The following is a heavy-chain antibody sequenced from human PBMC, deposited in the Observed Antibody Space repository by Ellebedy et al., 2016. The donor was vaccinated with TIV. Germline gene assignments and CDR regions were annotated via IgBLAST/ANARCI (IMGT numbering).Heavy chain of an antibody. Sequence: SETLSLTXTVSGGSISSGGYYWSWIRQHPGKGLEWIGYIYYSGSTYYNPSLKSRVTISVDTSKNQFSLKLSSVTAADTAVYYCARDRRTKVFWSGRGSYGMDVWGQGTTVTVSS. CDR1: GGSISSGGYY. J-gene: IGHJ6*02. D-gene: IGHD3-3*01. CDR3: ARDRRTKVFWSGRGSYGMDV. CDR2: IYYSGST. V-gene: IGHV4-31*03.